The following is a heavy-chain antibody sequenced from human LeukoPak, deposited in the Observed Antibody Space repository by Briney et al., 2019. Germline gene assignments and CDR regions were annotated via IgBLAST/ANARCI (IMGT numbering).Heavy chain of an antibody. D-gene: IGHD5-12*01. CDR1: GGTFSSYA. V-gene: IGHV1-69*04. CDR3: ARDSWNVDIVATIILWFDP. CDR2: IIPILGIA. Sequence: GASVKVSCKASGGTFSSYAISWVRQAPGQGLEWMGRIIPILGIANYAQKFQGRVTITADKSTSTAYMELSSLRSEDTAVYYCARDSWNVDIVATIILWFDPWGQGTLVTVSA. J-gene: IGHJ5*02.